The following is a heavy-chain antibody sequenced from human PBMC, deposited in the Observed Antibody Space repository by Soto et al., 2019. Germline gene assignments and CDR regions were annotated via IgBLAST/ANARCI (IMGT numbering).Heavy chain of an antibody. V-gene: IGHV1-18*01. D-gene: IGHD3-3*01. J-gene: IGHJ4*02. CDR2: ISAYNGNT. CDR3: ARDHATEGYYDFWSGYPYLDY. Sequence: ASVKVSCKSSGYTFTSYGISWVRQAPGQGLEWMGWISAYNGNTNYAQKLQGRVTMTTDTSTSTAYMELRSLRSDDTAVYYCARDHATEGYYDFWSGYPYLDYWGQGTLVTVSS. CDR1: GYTFTSYG.